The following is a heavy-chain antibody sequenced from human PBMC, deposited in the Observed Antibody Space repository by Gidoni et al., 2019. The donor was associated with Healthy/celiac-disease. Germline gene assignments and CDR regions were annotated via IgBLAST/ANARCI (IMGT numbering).Heavy chain of an antibody. J-gene: IGHJ6*02. Sequence: EVQLLESGGGLVQPGGSLRLSCAASAFTFSSYAMSWVRQAPGKGLEWVSAISGSGGSTYYADSVKGRFTISRDNSKNTLYLQMNSLRAEDTAVYYCSAAGTLYYYYGMDVWGQGTTVTVSS. V-gene: IGHV3-23*01. CDR2: ISGSGGST. D-gene: IGHD6-13*01. CDR3: SAAGTLYYYYGMDV. CDR1: AFTFSSYA.